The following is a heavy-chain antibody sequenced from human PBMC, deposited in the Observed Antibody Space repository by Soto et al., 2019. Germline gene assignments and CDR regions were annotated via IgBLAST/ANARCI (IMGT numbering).Heavy chain of an antibody. Sequence: SLKVACKTSGYTFSSYAISCGRHTPGQGLEWMGGIIPIFGTANYAQKFQGRVTISVDTSKNQFSPKLGSVTAADTAVYYCARAEVWSGDNFDYWGQGTLVTVSS. V-gene: IGHV1-69*06. CDR1: GYTFSSYA. CDR3: ARAEVWSGDNFDY. D-gene: IGHD3-3*01. CDR2: IIPIFGTA. J-gene: IGHJ4*02.